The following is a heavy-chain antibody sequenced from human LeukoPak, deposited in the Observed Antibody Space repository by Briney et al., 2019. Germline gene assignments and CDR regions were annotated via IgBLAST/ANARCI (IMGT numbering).Heavy chain of an antibody. J-gene: IGHJ4*02. Sequence: ASVKVSCKASGYTFIGYYMHWVRQAPGQGLEWMGWINPNSGDTNYAQNFQGRVTMTTDTSTSTAHMELRSLRSDDTAVYYCARLILTDYYYFDHWGQGSLVTVSS. CDR1: GYTFIGYY. CDR2: INPNSGDT. D-gene: IGHD3-9*01. CDR3: ARLILTDYYYFDH. V-gene: IGHV1-2*02.